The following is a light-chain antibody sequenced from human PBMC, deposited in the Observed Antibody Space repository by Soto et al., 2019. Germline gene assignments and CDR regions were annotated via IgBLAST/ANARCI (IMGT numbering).Light chain of an antibody. J-gene: IGKJ3*01. V-gene: IGKV3-20*01. CDR3: QHYGRTPLT. CDR2: GAS. Sequence: IVLTQSPGTLSLSPGERATLSCRASQSVSSGYLAWYQQKPGQAPRLLMYGASNRATGIPDRFSGSGSGTDFILTISSLESEDFAVYYCQHYGRTPLTFGPGTKVDIK. CDR1: QSVSSGY.